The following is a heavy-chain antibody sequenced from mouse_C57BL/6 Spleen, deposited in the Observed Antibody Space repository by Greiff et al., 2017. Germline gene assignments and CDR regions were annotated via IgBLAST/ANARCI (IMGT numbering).Heavy chain of an antibody. V-gene: IGHV1-50*01. CDR1: GYTFTSYW. CDR2: IDPSDSYT. Sequence: QVQLQQPGAELVKPGASVKLSCKASGYTFTSYWMPWVKQRPGQGLEWIGEIDPSDSYTNYNQKFKGKATLTVDKSSSTTYMQLSSLTSEDSAVYYCARIYYDDEFAYWGQGTLVTVSS. D-gene: IGHD2-4*01. J-gene: IGHJ3*01. CDR3: ARIYYDDEFAY.